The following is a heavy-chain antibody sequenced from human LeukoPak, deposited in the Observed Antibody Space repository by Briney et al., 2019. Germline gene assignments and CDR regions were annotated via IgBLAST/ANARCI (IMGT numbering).Heavy chain of an antibody. D-gene: IGHD1-26*01. V-gene: IGHV4-59*08. CDR3: ARHESAVGPLFH. CDR1: GGTISRYY. CDR2: IYSTGST. Sequence: SETLSLTCTVSGGTISRYYWSWIRQSPGKRLEWIGYIYSTGSTNSSPSLKSRVTISVDTSKNQFSLILRSVTAADTAMYYCARHESAVGPLFHWGQGVLVTVSS. J-gene: IGHJ4*02.